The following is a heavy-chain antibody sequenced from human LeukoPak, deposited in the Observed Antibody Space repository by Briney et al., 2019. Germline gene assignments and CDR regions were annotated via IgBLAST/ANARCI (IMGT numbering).Heavy chain of an antibody. Sequence: ASVKVSCKASGGSFSRYAISWVRQAPGQGLEWMGGIIPIFGTANYAQKFQGRVTITADESTRTAYMELRTLRSEDTAIYYCARGFCTSSSCYNDYWGQGTLVTVSS. CDR2: IIPIFGTA. J-gene: IGHJ4*02. CDR1: GGSFSRYA. CDR3: ARGFCTSSSCYNDY. V-gene: IGHV1-69*13. D-gene: IGHD2-2*02.